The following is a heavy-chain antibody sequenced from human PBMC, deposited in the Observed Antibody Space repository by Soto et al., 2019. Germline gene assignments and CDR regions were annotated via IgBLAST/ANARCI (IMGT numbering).Heavy chain of an antibody. CDR3: AKDEPDYSSGWPLIDY. CDR2: ISYDGSNK. V-gene: IGHV3-30*18. J-gene: IGHJ4*02. D-gene: IGHD6-19*01. Sequence: PGGSLRLSCAASGFTFSSYGMHWVRQAPGKGLEWVAVISYDGSNKYYADSVKGRFTISRDNSKNTLYLQMNSLRAEDTAVYYCAKDEPDYSSGWPLIDYWGQGTLVTVSS. CDR1: GFTFSSYG.